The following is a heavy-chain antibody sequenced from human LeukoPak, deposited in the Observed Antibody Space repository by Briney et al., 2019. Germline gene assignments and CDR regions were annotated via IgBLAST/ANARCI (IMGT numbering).Heavy chain of an antibody. J-gene: IGHJ5*02. Sequence: GESLKISCKVSGYRFTGHWIGWVRQMPGKGLEWMGVIYPGDSDTRYSPSFQGQVTISADKSISTAYLQWSSLKASDTAMYYCARRAAEWELLDHWGQGTLVTVSS. D-gene: IGHD1-26*01. CDR2: IYPGDSDT. CDR1: GYRFTGHW. V-gene: IGHV5-51*01. CDR3: ARRAAEWELLDH.